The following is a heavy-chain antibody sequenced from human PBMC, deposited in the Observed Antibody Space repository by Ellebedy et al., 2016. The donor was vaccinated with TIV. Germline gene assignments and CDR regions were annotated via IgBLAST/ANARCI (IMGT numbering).Heavy chain of an antibody. Sequence: PGGSLRLSCAASGFSFSSYSMNWVRQAPGKGLEWVSSISASSIYIYYADSVKGRFTISRDNAKNSLYLQMNSLRAEDTAVYYCARGYDYTNYPGDYWGQGTLVTVSS. CDR2: ISASSIYI. CDR1: GFSFSSYS. V-gene: IGHV3-21*01. J-gene: IGHJ4*02. CDR3: ARGYDYTNYPGDY. D-gene: IGHD4-11*01.